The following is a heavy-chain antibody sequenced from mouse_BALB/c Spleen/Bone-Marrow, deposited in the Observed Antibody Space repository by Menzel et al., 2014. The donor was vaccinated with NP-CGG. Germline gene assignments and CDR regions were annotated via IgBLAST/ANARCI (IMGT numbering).Heavy chain of an antibody. V-gene: IGHV1-7*01. CDR1: GYTFTTYW. Sequence: QVQLQQSGAVLAKPGASVKMSCKASGYTFTTYWMHWVKQRPGQGLEWIGYINPSTGYTEYNQKFKDKATLTADKSSSTAYMQLISLTFEDSAVYYCARDLDYWGQGTTLTVSS. CDR3: ARDLDY. J-gene: IGHJ2*01. CDR2: INPSTGYT.